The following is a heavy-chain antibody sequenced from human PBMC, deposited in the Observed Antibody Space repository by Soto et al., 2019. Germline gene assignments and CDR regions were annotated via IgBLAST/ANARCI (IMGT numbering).Heavy chain of an antibody. CDR3: ARACSGGSCYGDYYGMDV. J-gene: IGHJ6*02. Sequence: LNRACKGAGYSLSGYRGSWLRHAPGQGLEWMGWISAYNGNTNYAQKLQGRVTMTTDTSTSTAYMELRSLRSDDTAVYYCARACSGGSCYGDYYGMDVWGQGTTVTVSS. V-gene: IGHV1-18*01. CDR1: GYSLSGYR. CDR2: ISAYNGNT. D-gene: IGHD2-15*01.